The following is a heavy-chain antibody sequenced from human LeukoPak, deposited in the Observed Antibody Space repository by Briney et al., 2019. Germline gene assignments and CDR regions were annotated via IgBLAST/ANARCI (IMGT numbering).Heavy chain of an antibody. J-gene: IGHJ4*02. CDR1: GFTFSSYG. D-gene: IGHD5-18*01. Sequence: WGSLRLSCAASGFTFSSYGMHWVRQAPGKGLEWVAVISYDGSNKYYADSVKGRFTISRDNSKNTLYLQMNSLRAEDTAVYYYAKFWEYSYGPIRFEYWGKGTLVTVSS. V-gene: IGHV3-30*18. CDR2: ISYDGSNK. CDR3: AKFWEYSYGPIRFEY.